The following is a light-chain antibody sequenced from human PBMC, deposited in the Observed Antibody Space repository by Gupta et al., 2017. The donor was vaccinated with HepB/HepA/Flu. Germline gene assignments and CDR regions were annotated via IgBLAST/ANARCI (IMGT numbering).Light chain of an antibody. CDR1: KLGNNY. CDR2: EEN. Sequence: SYDLTQPPSVSVSHGQTASLPCSGSKLGNNYVCCYQPKPGQSPVLVIVEENKRPSGISERFSGSNSRNTATLTISGTQTIDEADYYCQEWDSTTVIFGGGTRLSVL. J-gene: IGLJ2*01. CDR3: QEWDSTTVI. V-gene: IGLV3-1*01.